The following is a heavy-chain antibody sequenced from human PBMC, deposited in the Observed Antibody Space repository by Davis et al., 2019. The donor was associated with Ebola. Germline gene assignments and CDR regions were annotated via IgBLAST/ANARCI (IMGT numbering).Heavy chain of an antibody. Sequence: GESLKISCKGSGHSFTNYWMSWVRQMPGKGLEWMGRIDPGDSYTDYSPSFQGHVSISADRSTNTAYLQWRSLRASDTGTYYCAPTIFGVPQPWGQGTLVTVSS. CDR1: GHSFTNYW. CDR2: IDPGDSYT. V-gene: IGHV5-10-1*01. CDR3: APTIFGVPQP. J-gene: IGHJ5*02. D-gene: IGHD3-3*01.